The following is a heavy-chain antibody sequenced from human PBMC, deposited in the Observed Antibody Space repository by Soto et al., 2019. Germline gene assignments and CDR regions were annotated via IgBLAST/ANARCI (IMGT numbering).Heavy chain of an antibody. CDR2: IIHIFGTA. Sequence: GASVQVSRQGSVGTFSSYAISWVRPAPGKGVGWVGGIIHIFGTANYAQKFQGRVTITADESTSTAYMELSSLRSEDTGVDYCASRELGSWGSGSPHLYYYYGMDVWGQRTTVTVSS. CDR3: ASRELGSWGSGSPHLYYYYGMDV. D-gene: IGHD3-10*01. J-gene: IGHJ6*02. CDR1: VGTFSSYA. V-gene: IGHV1-69*13.